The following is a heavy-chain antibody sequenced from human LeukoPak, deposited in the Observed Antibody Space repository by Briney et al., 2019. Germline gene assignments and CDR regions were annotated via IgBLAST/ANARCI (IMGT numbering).Heavy chain of an antibody. CDR2: IYPGDSDT. J-gene: IGHJ4*02. V-gene: IGHV5-51*01. Sequence: GESLKISCKGSGYSFTNYWSGWVRQMSGKGLEWMGIIYPGDSDTRYSPSFQGQVTISADKSISTAYLQWSSLKASDTAMYYCARSMVRGVIIASFDYWGQGTLVTVSS. D-gene: IGHD3-10*01. CDR3: ARSMVRGVIIASFDY. CDR1: GYSFTNYW.